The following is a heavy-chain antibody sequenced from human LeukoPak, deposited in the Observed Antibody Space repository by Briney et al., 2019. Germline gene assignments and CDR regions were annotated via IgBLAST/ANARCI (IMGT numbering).Heavy chain of an antibody. D-gene: IGHD3-9*01. CDR3: ARVQYDILTGYYRALYFDY. CDR2: INPNSGGT. V-gene: IGHV1-2*06. CDR1: GYTFTGYY. Sequence: ASVKVSCKASGYTFTGYYMHWVRQAPGQGLEWMGRINPNSGGTNYAQKFQGRVTMTRDTSISTAYMELSRLRSDDTAVYYCARVQYDILTGYYRALYFDYWGQGTLVTVSS. J-gene: IGHJ4*02.